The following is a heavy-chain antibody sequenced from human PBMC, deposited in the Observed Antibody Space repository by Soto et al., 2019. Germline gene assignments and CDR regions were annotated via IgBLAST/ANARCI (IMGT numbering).Heavy chain of an antibody. J-gene: IGHJ4*02. Sequence: QVQLVESGGGVVQPGRSLRLSCAASGFTFSSYGMHWVRQAPGKGLEWVAVISYDGSNKYYADSVKGRFTISRGNSKNTLYLQMNSLRAEDTAVYYCAKTMFGLVVVPAAMGYWGQGTLVTVSS. D-gene: IGHD2-2*01. CDR1: GFTFSSYG. V-gene: IGHV3-30*18. CDR3: AKTMFGLVVVPAAMGY. CDR2: ISYDGSNK.